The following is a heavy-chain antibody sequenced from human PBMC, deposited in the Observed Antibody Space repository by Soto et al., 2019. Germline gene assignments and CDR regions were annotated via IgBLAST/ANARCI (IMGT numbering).Heavy chain of an antibody. D-gene: IGHD3-22*01. V-gene: IGHV3-9*01. CDR3: VKDIIYDSRGFYVF. J-gene: IGHJ4*02. CDR2: INWNSGRI. Sequence: GGSLRLSCAASGFTFDDYAIHWVRQAPGKGLEWVSGINWNSGRIGYADSVKGRFTISRDNAKNSLYLQMNSLRAEDTALYYCVKDIIYDSRGFYVFWGPGILVTVYS. CDR1: GFTFDDYA.